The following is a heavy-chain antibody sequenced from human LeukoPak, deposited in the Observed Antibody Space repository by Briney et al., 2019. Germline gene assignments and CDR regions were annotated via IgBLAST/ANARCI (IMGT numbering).Heavy chain of an antibody. Sequence: GGSLRLSCASSGFTFSSYAMSWVRQAPGKGLEWVSAISGSGGSTYYADSVKGRFTISRDNSKNTLYLQMNSLRAEDTAVYYCAKDLIEWLTEDAFDIWGQGTMVTVSS. V-gene: IGHV3-23*01. CDR3: AKDLIEWLTEDAFDI. CDR1: GFTFSSYA. J-gene: IGHJ3*02. D-gene: IGHD6-19*01. CDR2: ISGSGGST.